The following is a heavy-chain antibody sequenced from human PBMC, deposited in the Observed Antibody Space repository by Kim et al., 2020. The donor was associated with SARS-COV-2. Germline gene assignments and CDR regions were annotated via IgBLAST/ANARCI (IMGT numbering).Heavy chain of an antibody. J-gene: IGHJ2*01. V-gene: IGHV3-30*18. CDR1: GFTFSSYG. D-gene: IGHD6-13*01. CDR3: AKDGEQGGWYFDL. CDR2: ISYDGSNK. Sequence: GGSLRLSCAASGFTFSSYGMHWVRQAPGKGLEWVAVISYDGSNKYYADSVKGRFTISRDNSKNTLYLQMNSLRAEDTAVYYCAKDGEQGGWYFDLWGRGTLVTVSS.